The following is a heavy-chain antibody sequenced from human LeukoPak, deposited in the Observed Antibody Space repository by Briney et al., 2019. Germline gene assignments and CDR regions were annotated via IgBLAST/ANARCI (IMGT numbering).Heavy chain of an antibody. CDR2: IKTDGSEK. Sequence: GGSLRLSCEGSGFTFSNYWMCWVRQAPGKGLQWVANIKTDGSEKYYVDSVKGRFTISRDNSKNTLYLQMNSLRAEDTAVYYCAKKGYYDGSGYYMYYFDHWGQGTLVTVSS. CDR3: AKKGYYDGSGYYMYYFDH. D-gene: IGHD3-22*01. J-gene: IGHJ4*02. CDR1: GFTFSNYW. V-gene: IGHV3-7*03.